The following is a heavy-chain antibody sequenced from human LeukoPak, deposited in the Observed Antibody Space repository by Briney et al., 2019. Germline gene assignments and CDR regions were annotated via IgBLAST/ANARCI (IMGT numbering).Heavy chain of an antibody. Sequence: GGSLRLSCAASGFTFSNYAMSWVRQAPGKGLEWVSTISGSGGSTYYADSVKGRFTISRDNSKNTLYLQMNSLRAEDTAVYYCAKDLLGGYDFWSGYSTFDYWGQGTLVTVSS. CDR3: AKDLLGGYDFWSGYSTFDY. V-gene: IGHV3-23*01. J-gene: IGHJ4*02. CDR2: ISGSGGST. CDR1: GFTFSNYA. D-gene: IGHD3-3*01.